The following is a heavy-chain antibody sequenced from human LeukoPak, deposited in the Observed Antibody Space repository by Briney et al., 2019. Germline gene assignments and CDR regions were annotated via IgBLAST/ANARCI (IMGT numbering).Heavy chain of an antibody. J-gene: IGHJ4*02. Sequence: SETLSLTCTVSRGSISISSYYCGWIRQPPGKWLEWIGCIYYSGHTYYNPSLNGRVTISVGTSKKQFSMKLSSVTAADTAVYYCASYSSGCSQFDYWVEGRLVTVYS. V-gene: IGHV4-39*01. CDR2: IYYSGHT. CDR3: ASYSSGCSQFDY. D-gene: IGHD6-19*01. CDR1: RGSISISSYY.